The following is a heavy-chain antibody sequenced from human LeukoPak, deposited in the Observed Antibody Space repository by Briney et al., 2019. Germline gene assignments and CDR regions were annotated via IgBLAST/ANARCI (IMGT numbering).Heavy chain of an antibody. CDR2: ISGYNGNT. Sequence: GASVKVSCKASGYTFTSYGISWVRQAPGQGLEWMGWISGYNGNTKYAQKFQGRLTMTTDTSTSTAYMELTSLRSADTAVYYCARTRGYYGSVNWYFDLWGRGTLVTVAS. CDR1: GYTFTSYG. V-gene: IGHV1-18*01. D-gene: IGHD3-10*01. J-gene: IGHJ2*01. CDR3: ARTRGYYGSVNWYFDL.